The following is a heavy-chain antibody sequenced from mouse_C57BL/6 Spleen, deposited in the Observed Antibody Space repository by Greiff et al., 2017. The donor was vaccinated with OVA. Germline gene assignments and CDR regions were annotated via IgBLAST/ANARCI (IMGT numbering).Heavy chain of an antibody. CDR2: IDPNSGGT. CDR3: ARTEGLPLYYYAMDY. D-gene: IGHD5-5*01. CDR1: GYTFTSYW. J-gene: IGHJ4*01. Sequence: QVQLQQPGAELVKPGASVKLSCKASGYTFTSYWMHWVKQRPGRGLEWIGRIDPNSGGTKYTEKFKSKATLTVDKPSSTAYMQLSRLTSEDSAVYYCARTEGLPLYYYAMDYWGQGTSVTFSS. V-gene: IGHV1-72*01.